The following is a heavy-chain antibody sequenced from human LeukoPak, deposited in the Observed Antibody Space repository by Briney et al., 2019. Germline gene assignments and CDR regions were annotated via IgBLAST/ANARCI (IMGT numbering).Heavy chain of an antibody. CDR1: GGSISSSSYY. V-gene: IGHV4-39*01. J-gene: IGHJ6*03. Sequence: PSETLSLTCTVSGGSISSSSYYWGWIRQPPGKGLEWIGSIYYSGSTYYNPSLKSRVTISVDTSKNQFSLKLSPVTAADTAVYYCASILTGYGAYYYYYMDVWGKGTTVTISS. CDR2: IYYSGST. D-gene: IGHD3-9*01. CDR3: ASILTGYGAYYYYYMDV.